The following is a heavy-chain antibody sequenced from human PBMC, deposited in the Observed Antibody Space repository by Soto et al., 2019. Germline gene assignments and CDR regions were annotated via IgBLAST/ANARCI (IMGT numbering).Heavy chain of an antibody. CDR1: GGSISSGGYY. CDR3: ARDKDLEYSSPAVGYYYGMDV. Sequence: QVQLQESGPGLVKPSQTLSLTCTVSGGSISSGGYYWSWIRQHPGKGLEWIGYIYYSGSTYYNPSLKSRVTISVDTSKNQFSLKLSSVTAADTAVYYCARDKDLEYSSPAVGYYYGMDVWGQGTTVTVSS. CDR2: IYYSGST. J-gene: IGHJ6*02. D-gene: IGHD6-6*01. V-gene: IGHV4-31*03.